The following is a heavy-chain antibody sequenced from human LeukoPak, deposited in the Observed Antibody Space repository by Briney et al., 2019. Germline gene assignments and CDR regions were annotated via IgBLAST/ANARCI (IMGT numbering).Heavy chain of an antibody. CDR3: ASIYCSGGSSYPSFDY. V-gene: IGHV3-23*01. J-gene: IGHJ4*02. CDR1: GFTFSTYA. CDR2: ISGSGDST. Sequence: PGGSLRLSCAASGFTFSTYAMTWVRQPPGKGLEWVSAISGSGDSTYYLESVKGRFTISRDNSKNTLYLQMTNLRAEDTAIYYCASIYCSGGSSYPSFDYWGQGSLVTVSS. D-gene: IGHD2-15*01.